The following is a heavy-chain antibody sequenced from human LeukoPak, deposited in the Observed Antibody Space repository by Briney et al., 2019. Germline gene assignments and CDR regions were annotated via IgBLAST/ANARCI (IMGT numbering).Heavy chain of an antibody. J-gene: IGHJ4*02. Sequence: SVKVSCKAPGGTFNSYGISWVRQAPGQGLEWMGGVIPMFGPAKYAPKFQGRATMTTDASTSTAYMVLNSLRSEDTATFCARGELGDRSGFAHFDSWGQGTLVTVSS. V-gene: IGHV1-69*05. D-gene: IGHD3-22*01. CDR3: ARGELGDRSGFAHFDS. CDR2: VIPMFGPA. CDR1: GGTFNSYG.